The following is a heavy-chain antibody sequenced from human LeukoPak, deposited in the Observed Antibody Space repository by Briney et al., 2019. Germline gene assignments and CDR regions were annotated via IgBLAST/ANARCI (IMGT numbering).Heavy chain of an antibody. Sequence: GGSLRLSCAASGFTFSDYYMSWNRQAPGKGLEWVSYISSSGSTIYYADSVKGRFTISRDNAKNSLYLQMNSLRAEDTAVYYCARGLSRTGVVVITTAPVGNWGQGTLVTVSS. D-gene: IGHD3-22*01. J-gene: IGHJ4*02. V-gene: IGHV3-11*01. CDR3: ARGLSRTGVVVITTAPVGN. CDR2: ISSSGSTI. CDR1: GFTFSDYY.